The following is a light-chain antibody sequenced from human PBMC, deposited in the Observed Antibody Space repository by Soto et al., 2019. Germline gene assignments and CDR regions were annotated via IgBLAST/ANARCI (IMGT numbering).Light chain of an antibody. CDR3: CSYAGDYSWV. Sequence: QSVLTQPRSVSGSPGQSVTISCTGTNSDIGGYDYVSWYQQHPGKAPKLMIYDVNKRPSGVPDRFSGSKSGNTASLTISGLQAEHEADYYCCSYAGDYSWVFGGGTKVTVL. CDR2: DVN. J-gene: IGLJ3*02. CDR1: NSDIGGYDY. V-gene: IGLV2-11*01.